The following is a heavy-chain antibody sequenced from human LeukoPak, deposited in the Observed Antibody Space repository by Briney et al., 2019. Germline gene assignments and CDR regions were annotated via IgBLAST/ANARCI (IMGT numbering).Heavy chain of an antibody. CDR3: AHRTIVVVPAASPVLDAFDI. CDR1: GFSLSTSQVG. V-gene: IGHV2-5*01. Sequence: SGPTPVTPTQPLTLTCTFTGFSLSTSQVGGGWIRRPPGKALDWLTLIYSNVDKRYSPSLKSRLTITKDTSKNQVVLTMTNMDPVDTATYYCAHRTIVVVPAASPVLDAFDIWGQGTMVTVSS. J-gene: IGHJ3*02. CDR2: IYSNVDK. D-gene: IGHD2-2*01.